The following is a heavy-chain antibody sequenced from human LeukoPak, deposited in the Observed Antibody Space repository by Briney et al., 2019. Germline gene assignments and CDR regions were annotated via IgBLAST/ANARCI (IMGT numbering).Heavy chain of an antibody. CDR2: INSGDDST. CDR3: VKDRGGITRDFDY. D-gene: IGHD1/OR15-1a*01. J-gene: IGHJ4*02. Sequence: PGGSLRLSCSASGFTFSSYAMHWVRQAPGKGLEYVSGINSGDDSTSYADSLKDRFTIFRDNSKNTLYLQMSSLKTEDTAVYYCVKDRGGITRDFDYWGQGTLVTVSS. V-gene: IGHV3-64D*06. CDR1: GFTFSSYA.